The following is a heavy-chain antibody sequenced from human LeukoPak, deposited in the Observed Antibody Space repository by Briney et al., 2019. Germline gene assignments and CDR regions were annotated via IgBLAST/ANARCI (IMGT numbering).Heavy chain of an antibody. CDR3: ARVRYCSSTSCNPAGDYYFDY. CDR1: GYTFTSYD. Sequence: ASVKVSCKASGYTFTSYDINWVRQATGQGLEWMGWMNPNSGNTGYAQKFQGRVTMTRNTSISTVYMELSSLRSEDTAVYYCARVRYCSSTSCNPAGDYYFDYWGQGTLVTVSS. V-gene: IGHV1-8*01. CDR2: MNPNSGNT. D-gene: IGHD2-2*01. J-gene: IGHJ4*02.